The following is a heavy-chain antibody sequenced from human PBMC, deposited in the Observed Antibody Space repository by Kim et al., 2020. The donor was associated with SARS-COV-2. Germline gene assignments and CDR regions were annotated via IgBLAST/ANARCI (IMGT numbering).Heavy chain of an antibody. CDR3: AKDGRSHTPGY. D-gene: IGHD6-13*01. Sequence: GGSLRLSCAVSGFTFSSVDMSWVRQAPGKGLEWVSGISGSGGSTYYADSVKGRFSVSRDYSRNTLYLQMNSLRGDDTVVYYCAKDGRSHTPGYWGQGTLVTVSS. J-gene: IGHJ4*02. V-gene: IGHV3-23*01. CDR2: ISGSGGST. CDR1: GFTFSSVD.